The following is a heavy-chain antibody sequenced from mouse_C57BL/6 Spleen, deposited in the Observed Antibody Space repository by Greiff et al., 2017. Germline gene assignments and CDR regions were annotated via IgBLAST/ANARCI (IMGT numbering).Heavy chain of an antibody. CDR3: AGDEEGDYYGSSYGYFDY. V-gene: IGHV1-62-2*01. CDR1: GYTFTEYT. CDR2: FYPGSGSI. D-gene: IGHD1-1*01. J-gene: IGHJ2*01. Sequence: QVQLQQSGAELVKPGASVKLSCKASGYTFTEYTIHWVKQRSGQGLEWIGWFYPGSGSIKYNEKFKDKATLTADKPSSTVYMELSRLTSEDSAVFFCAGDEEGDYYGSSYGYFDYWGQGTTLTVSS.